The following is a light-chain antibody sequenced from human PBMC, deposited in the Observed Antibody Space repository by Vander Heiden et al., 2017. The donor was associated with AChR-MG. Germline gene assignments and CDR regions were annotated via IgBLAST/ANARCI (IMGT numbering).Light chain of an antibody. J-gene: IGKJ2*01. CDR1: QNINSD. CDR2: GTS. CDR3: QQYNNRPHT. Sequence: ELVITQSPASLSVSPGERATLSCAAGQNINSDLAWYQQKPGKSPRLLIYGTSNRDTGVPARFSGSGSGTEFTLTITSLQSEDFAVYYCQQYNNRPHTFGQGTKLEV. V-gene: IGKV3-15*01.